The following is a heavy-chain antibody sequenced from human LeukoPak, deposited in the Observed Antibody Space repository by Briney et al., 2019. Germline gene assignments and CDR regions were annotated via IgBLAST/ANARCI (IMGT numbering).Heavy chain of an antibody. J-gene: IGHJ4*02. CDR2: ISYDGSNK. V-gene: IGHV3-30-3*01. CDR1: GFTFSSYA. CDR3: AKARLSFGVVINPFDY. D-gene: IGHD3-3*01. Sequence: PGGSLRLSCAASGFTFSSYAMHWVRQAPGKGLEWVAVISYDGSNKYYADSVKGRFTISRDNSKNTLYLQMNSLRAEDTAVYYCAKARLSFGVVINPFDYWGQGTLVTVSS.